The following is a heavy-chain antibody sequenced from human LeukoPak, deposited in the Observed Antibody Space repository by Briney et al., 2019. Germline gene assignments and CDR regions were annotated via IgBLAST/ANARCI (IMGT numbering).Heavy chain of an antibody. J-gene: IGHJ4*02. D-gene: IGHD3-9*01. V-gene: IGHV5-51*01. CDR2: IYPGDSDT. CDR1: GYSFTSYW. CDR3: AGAPYYDILTGYSSAFDY. Sequence: GESLKISCKGSGYSFTSYWIGWVRQMPGKGLEWMGIIYPGDSDTRYSPSFQGQVTISADKSISTAYLQWSSLKASDTAMYYCAGAPYYDILTGYSSAFDYWGQGTLVTVSS.